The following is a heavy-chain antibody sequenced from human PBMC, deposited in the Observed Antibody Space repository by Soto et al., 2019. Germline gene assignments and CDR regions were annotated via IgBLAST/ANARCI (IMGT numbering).Heavy chain of an antibody. CDR1: GDTFSFYS. CDR2: INPILSVS. D-gene: IGHD3-10*01. Sequence: QVQLVQSGAEVQKPGSSVKVSCKASGDTFSFYSINWVRQAPGLGLEWMGRINPILSVSNYAQKFQSRVTITADKSTSTAYMELSSLRSEDTAMYYCATNYGSGYRAFDYWGQGALVTVSS. CDR3: ATNYGSGYRAFDY. J-gene: IGHJ4*02. V-gene: IGHV1-69*02.